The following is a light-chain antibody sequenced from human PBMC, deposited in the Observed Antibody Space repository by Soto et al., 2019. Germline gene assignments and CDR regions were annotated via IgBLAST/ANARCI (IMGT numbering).Light chain of an antibody. Sequence: QSVLTQPASVSGTPGQSITISCTGSNSDVGLYDFVSWYQHHPGRAPKLIVSEVSHRPSGISNRFSGSKSGNTASLTISGLQSEEEADYYCVSYTTDDVRYVFGTGTKVTV. V-gene: IGLV2-14*01. CDR2: EVS. CDR3: VSYTTDDVRYV. J-gene: IGLJ1*01. CDR1: NSDVGLYDF.